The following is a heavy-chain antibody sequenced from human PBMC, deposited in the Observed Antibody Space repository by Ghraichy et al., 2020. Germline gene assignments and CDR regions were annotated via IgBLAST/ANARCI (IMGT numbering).Heavy chain of an antibody. CDR2: IYYSGST. V-gene: IGHV4-39*07. J-gene: IGHJ4*02. Sequence: SQTLSLTCTVSGGSISSSSYYLGWIRQPPGKGLEWIGSIYYSGSTYYNPSLKSRVTISVDTSKNQFSLKLSSVTAADTAVYYCARGGRYVVSPLGTLYWGQGTLVTVSS. CDR3: ARGGRYVVSPLGTLY. D-gene: IGHD1-26*01. CDR1: GGSISSSSYY.